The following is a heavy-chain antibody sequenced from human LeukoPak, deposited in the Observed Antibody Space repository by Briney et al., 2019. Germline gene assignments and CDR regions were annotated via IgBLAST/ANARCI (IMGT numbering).Heavy chain of an antibody. V-gene: IGHV3-64*01. Sequence: PGGSLRLSCAASGFTFSSYAMHWVRQAPGKGLEYVSAISSNGGSTYYANSVKGRFTISRDNSKNTLYLQMGSLRAEDMAVYYCARAEGAVVRGLGRYFGLWGRGTLVTVSS. CDR3: ARAEGAVVRGLGRYFGL. CDR2: ISSNGGST. D-gene: IGHD4-23*01. CDR1: GFTFSSYA. J-gene: IGHJ2*01.